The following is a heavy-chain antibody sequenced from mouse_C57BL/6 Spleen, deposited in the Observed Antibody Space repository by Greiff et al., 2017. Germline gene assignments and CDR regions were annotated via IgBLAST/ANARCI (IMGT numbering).Heavy chain of an antibody. J-gene: IGHJ4*01. Sequence: VQLQQSGPELVKPGASVKISCKASGYAFSSSWMNWVKQRPGKGLEWIGRIYPGDGDTNYNGKFKGKATLTADKSSSTAYMQLSSLTSEDSAVYFCAVIYYDYDDAMDYWGQGTSVTVSS. CDR3: AVIYYDYDDAMDY. D-gene: IGHD2-4*01. CDR1: GYAFSSSW. CDR2: IYPGDGDT. V-gene: IGHV1-82*01.